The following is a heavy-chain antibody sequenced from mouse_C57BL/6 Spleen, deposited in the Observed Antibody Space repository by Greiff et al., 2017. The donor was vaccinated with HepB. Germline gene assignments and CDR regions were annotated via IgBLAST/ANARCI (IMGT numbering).Heavy chain of an antibody. CDR2: IYPGDGDT. V-gene: IGHV1-80*01. J-gene: IGHJ4*01. CDR1: GYAFSSYW. Sequence: VQLVESGAELVKPGASVKISCKASGYAFSSYWMNWVKQRPGKGLEWIGQIYPGDGDTNYNGKFKGKATLTADKSSSTAYMQLSSLTSEDSAVYFCARAYSYYAMDYWGQGTSVTVSS. CDR3: ARAYSYYAMDY.